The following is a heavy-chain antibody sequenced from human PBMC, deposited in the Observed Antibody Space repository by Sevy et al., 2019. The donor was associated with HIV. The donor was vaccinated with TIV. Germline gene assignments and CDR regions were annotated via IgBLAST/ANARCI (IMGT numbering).Heavy chain of an antibody. D-gene: IGHD1-1*01. CDR1: GYIFSDYN. Sequence: ASVKVSCKTTGYIFSDYNMHWVRQAPGQGLEWMALINPNSGVTIYAHNFRGRVSVTRDTSMSTAYMDLSGLTSDDTAVYYCLREDINEPRTLLSFDIWGQGTMVTVSS. CDR2: INPNSGVT. J-gene: IGHJ3*02. CDR3: LREDINEPRTLLSFDI. V-gene: IGHV1-2*06.